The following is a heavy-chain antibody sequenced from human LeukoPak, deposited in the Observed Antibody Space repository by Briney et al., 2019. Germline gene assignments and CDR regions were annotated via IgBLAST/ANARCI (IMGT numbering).Heavy chain of an antibody. V-gene: IGHV1-8*01. J-gene: IGHJ4*02. CDR3: ARGRNDILTGYYFNFDH. CDR2: MNPNSGNT. D-gene: IGHD3-9*01. CDR1: GYTFTSYD. Sequence: ASVKVSCKASGYTFTSYDINWVRQATGQGLEWVGWMNPNSGNTGYAQKFQGRVTMTRNTSIGTAYMELSRLRSEDTAVYYCARGRNDILTGYYFNFDHWGQGTLVTVSS.